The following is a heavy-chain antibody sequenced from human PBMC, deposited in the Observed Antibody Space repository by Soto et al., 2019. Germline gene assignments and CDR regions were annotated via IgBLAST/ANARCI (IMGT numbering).Heavy chain of an antibody. D-gene: IGHD6-6*01. J-gene: IGHJ4*02. CDR3: VALAR. CDR2: MKPNSGDT. Sequence: QVQLVQSGAEVREPGASVKVSCKTSGYTFTTYDINWVRQASGQGLEWMGWMKPNSGDTGYGQKFQGRVALTRDTSTSTAYMELSGIKSEDTAVYYCVALARWGQGTLVTVSS. CDR1: GYTFTTYD. V-gene: IGHV1-8*01.